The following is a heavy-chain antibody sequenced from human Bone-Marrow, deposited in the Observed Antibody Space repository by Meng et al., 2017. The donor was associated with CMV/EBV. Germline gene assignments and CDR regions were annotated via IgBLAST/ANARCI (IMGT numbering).Heavy chain of an antibody. CDR1: GFTFSDYY. CDR2: ISSSGSTI. D-gene: IGHD3-22*01. J-gene: IGHJ5*02. V-gene: IGHV3-11*04. CDR3: AREQHYYDSSGVFDP. Sequence: GGSLRLSCAASGFTFSDYYMSWIRQAPGKGLEWVSYISSSGSTIYYADSVKGRFTISRDNSKNTLYLQMNSLRAEDTAVYYCAREQHYYDSSGVFDPWGQGTLVTVSS.